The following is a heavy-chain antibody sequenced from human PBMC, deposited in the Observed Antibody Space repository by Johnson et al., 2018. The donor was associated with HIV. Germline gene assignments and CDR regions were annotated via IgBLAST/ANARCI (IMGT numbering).Heavy chain of an antibody. J-gene: IGHJ3*02. V-gene: IGHV3-74*02. D-gene: IGHD3-16*01. CDR1: GFTFSSYA. CDR2: INSDGSST. Sequence: VQLVESGGGVVQPGRSLRLSCAASGFTFSSYAMHWVRQAPGKGLEWVSRINSDGSSTTYADSVKGRFTISRDNAKNILYLQMNSLRAEDTAVYYCARVPVVIGGVRKAFDIWGQGTMVTVSS. CDR3: ARVPVVIGGVRKAFDI.